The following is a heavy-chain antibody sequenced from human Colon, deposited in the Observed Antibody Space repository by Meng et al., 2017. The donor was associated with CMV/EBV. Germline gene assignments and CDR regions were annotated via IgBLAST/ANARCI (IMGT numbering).Heavy chain of an antibody. J-gene: IGHJ2*01. CDR2: ISYDGINT. Sequence: FAFSASSMHWVRQAPGKGLEWVTIISYDGINTYYADSVKGRFTVSRDNSDKTLYLQMNSLTTEDTAVYYCARRHIREAWYQGSGYFDLWGRGTLVTVSS. D-gene: IGHD2-15*01. CDR3: ARRHIREAWYQGSGYFDL. CDR1: FAFSASS. V-gene: IGHV3-30-3*01.